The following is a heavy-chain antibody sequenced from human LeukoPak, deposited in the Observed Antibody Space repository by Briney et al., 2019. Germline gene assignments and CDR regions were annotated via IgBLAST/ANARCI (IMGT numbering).Heavy chain of an antibody. CDR2: INPNSGGT. J-gene: IGHJ1*01. Sequence: ASVKVSCKASGYTFTGYYMHGVRQAPGQGLEWMGRINPNSGGTNYAQKFQGRVTMTRDTSISTAYMELSRLRSDDTAVYYCARGPYYYDTKYFQHWGQGTLVTVSS. CDR1: GYTFTGYY. D-gene: IGHD3-22*01. V-gene: IGHV1-2*06. CDR3: ARGPYYYDTKYFQH.